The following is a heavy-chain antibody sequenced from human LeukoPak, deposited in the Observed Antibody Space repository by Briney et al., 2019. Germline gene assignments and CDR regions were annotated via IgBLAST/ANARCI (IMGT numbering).Heavy chain of an antibody. V-gene: IGHV3-30*18. Sequence: PGRSLRLSCAASGFTFSSYGMHWVRQAPGKGLEWVAVISYDGSNKYYADSVKGRFAISRDNSKNTLYLQMNSLRAEDTAVYYCAKDRYRYSNYVGGSYYYYYGMDVWGQGTTVTVS. J-gene: IGHJ6*02. CDR2: ISYDGSNK. CDR3: AKDRYRYSNYVGGSYYYYYGMDV. CDR1: GFTFSSYG. D-gene: IGHD4-11*01.